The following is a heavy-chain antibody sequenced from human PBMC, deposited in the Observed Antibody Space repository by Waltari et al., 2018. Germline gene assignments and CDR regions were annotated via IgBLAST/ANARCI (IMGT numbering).Heavy chain of an antibody. CDR3: AGARAHGMDV. Sequence: EVYLVESGGGLVQPGGSMRLSCAASGITFSSYWMHWVRQAPGQGVVWVSQINTDGSITGYADSVRGRFTISRDNAKSTLYLQMNSLRVEDTAAYYCAGARAHGMDVWGQGTTVTVSS. CDR1: GITFSSYW. V-gene: IGHV3-74*02. J-gene: IGHJ6*02. CDR2: INTDGSIT.